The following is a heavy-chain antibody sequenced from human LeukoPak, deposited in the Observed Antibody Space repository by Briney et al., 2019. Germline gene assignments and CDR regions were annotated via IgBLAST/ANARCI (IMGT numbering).Heavy chain of an antibody. J-gene: IGHJ3*02. Sequence: ASVKVSCKASGYTFTGYYMHWVRQAPGQGLEWMGWINPNSGGTNYAQKFQGRVTMTGDTSISTAYMELSRLRSDDTAVYYCASQSGSYAAAFDIWGQGTMVTVSS. CDR3: ASQSGSYAAAFDI. V-gene: IGHV1-2*02. CDR1: GYTFTGYY. D-gene: IGHD1-26*01. CDR2: INPNSGGT.